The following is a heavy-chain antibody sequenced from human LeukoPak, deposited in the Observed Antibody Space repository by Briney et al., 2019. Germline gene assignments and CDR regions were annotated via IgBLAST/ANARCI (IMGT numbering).Heavy chain of an antibody. D-gene: IGHD3-16*01. CDR2: ISYDGSNK. J-gene: IGHJ4*02. Sequence: PGGSLRLSCAASGFTFSSYAMHWVRQAPGKGLEWVAVISYDGSNKYYADSVKGRFTMSRDNSKNTLYLQMNSLRAEDTAVYYCARGLAALFGVGENFDYWGQGTLVTVSS. CDR3: ARGLAALFGVGENFDY. CDR1: GFTFSSYA. V-gene: IGHV3-30-3*01.